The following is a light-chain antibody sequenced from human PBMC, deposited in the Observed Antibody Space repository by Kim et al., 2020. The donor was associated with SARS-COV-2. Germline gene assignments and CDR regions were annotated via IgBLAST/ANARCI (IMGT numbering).Light chain of an antibody. V-gene: IGKV1-27*01. CDR1: QDISNY. Sequence: GDRVTITCRASQDISNYLAWFQLKPGKAPKLLIYAASALQPGVPSRFSDSGSGTDFTLTVTSLQPEDVATYYCQKCDSAPWTFGQGTKVDI. J-gene: IGKJ1*01. CDR2: AAS. CDR3: QKCDSAPWT.